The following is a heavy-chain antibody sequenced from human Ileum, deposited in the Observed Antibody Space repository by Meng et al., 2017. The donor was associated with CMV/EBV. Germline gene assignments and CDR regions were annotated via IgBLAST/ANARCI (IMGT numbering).Heavy chain of an antibody. CDR2: LKQDGSET. CDR3: ARVGGIWYFDY. Sequence: GESLKISCAASGFTFSNYWMSWVRQAPGKGLEWVANLKQDGSETYWLDSVKGRFTISRDNAKNSLYLQMTSLRAEDMAVYYCARVGGIWYFDYWGQGAPVTVSS. J-gene: IGHJ4*02. V-gene: IGHV3-7*01. CDR1: GFTFSNYW. D-gene: IGHD3-16*01.